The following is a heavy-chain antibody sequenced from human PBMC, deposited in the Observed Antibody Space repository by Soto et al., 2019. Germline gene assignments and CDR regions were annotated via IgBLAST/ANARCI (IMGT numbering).Heavy chain of an antibody. J-gene: IGHJ4*02. CDR3: ARGVTAGVDY. CDR2: MQPSSGRT. Sequence: ASVKVSCKASGCSFTSLDINWARQTTGQGLEWMGWMQPSSGRTGYAQKFQGRVTMTRDTSINTAYMELSSLTSDDTAFYYCARGVTAGVDYWGQGTLVTVSS. CDR1: GCSFTSLD. V-gene: IGHV1-8*01. D-gene: IGHD1-26*01.